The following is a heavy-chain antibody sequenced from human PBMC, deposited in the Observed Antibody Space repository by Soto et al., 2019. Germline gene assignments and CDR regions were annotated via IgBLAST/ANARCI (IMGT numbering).Heavy chain of an antibody. CDR2: IYYTGST. V-gene: IGHV4-59*01. D-gene: IGHD4-17*01. J-gene: IGHJ4*02. CDR1: GSSIIPYY. Sequence: SETLSLTCTVSGSSIIPYYWSWIRQPPGKGLEWIRYIYYTGSTKYNPSLKSRVTLSLGTSRNQLSLKLSSVTAADTAVYYCTRVGGYYGDYPNFDYWGPGTLVTVSS. CDR3: TRVGGYYGDYPNFDY.